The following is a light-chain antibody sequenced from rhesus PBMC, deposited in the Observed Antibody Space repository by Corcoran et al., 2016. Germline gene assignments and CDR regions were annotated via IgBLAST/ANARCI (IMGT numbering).Light chain of an antibody. Sequence: DIQMTQSPSSLSASVGDRVTITCRASENVNNYLNWYQQKPGKAPKLLIYKASTLQSGVPSRFSGGGTGIDYTFTISSLQPEDVATYYCQHGYGTPLTFGGGTKVEIK. CDR1: ENVNNY. V-gene: IGKV1-74*01. CDR3: QHGYGTPLT. J-gene: IGKJ4*01. CDR2: KAS.